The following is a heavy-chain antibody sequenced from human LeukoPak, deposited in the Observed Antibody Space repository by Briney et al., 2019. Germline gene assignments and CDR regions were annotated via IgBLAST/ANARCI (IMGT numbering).Heavy chain of an antibody. CDR2: ISAYNGNT. V-gene: IGHV1-18*01. J-gene: IGHJ4*02. Sequence: ASVKVSCKASGYTFTSYGISWVRQAPGQGLEWMGWISAYNGNTNYAQKLQGRVTMTIDTSTSTAYMELRSLRSDDTAVYYCARVMGLVWFGELSPGLGYFDYWGQGTLVTVSS. CDR3: ARVMGLVWFGELSPGLGYFDY. CDR1: GYTFTSYG. D-gene: IGHD3-10*01.